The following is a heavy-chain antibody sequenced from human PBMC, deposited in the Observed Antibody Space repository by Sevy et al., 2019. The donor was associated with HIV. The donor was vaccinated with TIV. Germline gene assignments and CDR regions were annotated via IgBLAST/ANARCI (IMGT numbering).Heavy chain of an antibody. CDR2: IKLDGSEK. Sequence: GGSLRLSCAASGFTFSNYWMSWVRQAPGKGLEWVANIKLDGSEKYYVDSVKGRFTISRDNAKNSLYLQMNSLRAGDTALYYCARDCSSTSCLWGLDVWGQGTTVTVSS. CDR3: ARDCSSTSCLWGLDV. J-gene: IGHJ6*02. CDR1: GFTFSNYW. V-gene: IGHV3-7*03. D-gene: IGHD2-2*01.